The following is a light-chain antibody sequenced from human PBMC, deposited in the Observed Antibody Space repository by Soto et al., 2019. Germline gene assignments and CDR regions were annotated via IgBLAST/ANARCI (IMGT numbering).Light chain of an antibody. CDR2: KVS. V-gene: IGKV2-24*01. Sequence: DIVLTQTPLSSPVTLGQPASISCRSSESLLHSDGKTYLSWLQQRPGQPPRLLIYKVSNRLSGVPDNFSGSGAGTDFTLKISRVEADDVGVYYCFQATQYPPYTFGQGTKLEIE. CDR1: ESLLHSDGKTY. CDR3: FQATQYPPYT. J-gene: IGKJ2*01.